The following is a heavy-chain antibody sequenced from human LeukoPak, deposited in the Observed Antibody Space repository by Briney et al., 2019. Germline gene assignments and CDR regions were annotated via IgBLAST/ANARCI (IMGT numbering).Heavy chain of an antibody. V-gene: IGHV4-34*01. CDR1: GGSFSGYY. Sequence: PSETLSLTCAVYGGSFSGYYWSWIRLPPGKGLEWIGEINHSGSTNYNPSLKSRVTISVDTSKNQFSLKLSSVTAADTAVYYCARGRRIAAAGSGAFDIWGQGTMVTVSS. CDR3: ARGRRIAAAGSGAFDI. D-gene: IGHD6-13*01. J-gene: IGHJ3*02. CDR2: INHSGST.